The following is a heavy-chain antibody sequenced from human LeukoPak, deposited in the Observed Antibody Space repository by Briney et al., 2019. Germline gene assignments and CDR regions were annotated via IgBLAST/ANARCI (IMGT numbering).Heavy chain of an antibody. D-gene: IGHD3-22*01. V-gene: IGHV3-7*01. CDR2: IKQDGSEK. J-gene: IGHJ6*03. CDR3: ARARVVAIYYYYYMDV. CDR1: GFTFSSYW. Sequence: PGGSLRLSCAASGFTFSSYWMSWVRQAPGKGLEWVANIKQDGSEKYYMDSVKGRFTISRDNAKNSLHLQMNSLRAEDTAVYYCARARVVAIYYYYYMDVWGKGTTVTVSS.